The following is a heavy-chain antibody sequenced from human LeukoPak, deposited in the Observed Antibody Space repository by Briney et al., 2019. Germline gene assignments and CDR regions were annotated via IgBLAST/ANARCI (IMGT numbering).Heavy chain of an antibody. CDR3: ASLKGQWLVPTHYFDY. Sequence: GESLRLSCAASGFTFSSYWMSWVRQAPGKGLEWVANIKQDGSEKYYVDSVKGRFTISRDNAKNSLYLQMNSLRAEDTAVYYCASLKGQWLVPTHYFDYWGQGTLVTVSS. D-gene: IGHD6-19*01. CDR2: IKQDGSEK. CDR1: GFTFSSYW. V-gene: IGHV3-7*01. J-gene: IGHJ4*02.